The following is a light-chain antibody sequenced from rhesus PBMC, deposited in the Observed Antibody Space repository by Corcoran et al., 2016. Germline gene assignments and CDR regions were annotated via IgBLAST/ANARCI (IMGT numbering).Light chain of an antibody. V-gene: IGKV1-36*02. CDR2: AAS. J-gene: IGKJ4*01. Sequence: DIQMTQSPSSLSASVGDRATITCRASQGISDYLSWYQQKPGDTPKRLIDAASSLESGVPSRYSGSGSGTDFTLTISGLQTEDFATYYCLQGYSSPLTFGGGTKVEIK. CDR3: LQGYSSPLT. CDR1: QGISDY.